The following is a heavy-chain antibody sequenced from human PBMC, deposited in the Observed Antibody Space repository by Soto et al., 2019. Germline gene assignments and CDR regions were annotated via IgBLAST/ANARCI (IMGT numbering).Heavy chain of an antibody. D-gene: IGHD3-10*01. CDR2: IIPIFGTA. CDR3: ARRGRMVRGVNYYYYYGMDV. J-gene: IGHJ6*02. CDR1: GGTFSSYA. V-gene: IGHV1-69*13. Sequence: ASVKVSCKASGGTFSSYAISWVRQAPGQGLEWMGGIIPIFGTANYAQKFQGRVTITADESTSTAYMELSSLRSEDTAVYYCARRGRMVRGVNYYYYYGMDVWGQGTTVTVSS.